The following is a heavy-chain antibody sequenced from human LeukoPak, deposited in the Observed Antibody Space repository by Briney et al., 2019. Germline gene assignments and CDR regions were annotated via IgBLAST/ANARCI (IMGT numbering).Heavy chain of an antibody. CDR2: IKQDGSEE. D-gene: IGHD2-15*01. Sequence: GGSLRLSCAASKFTFRSYWMSWVRQAPGKGLEWLANIKQDGSEEYYVDSVKGRFTIFRDNSKNTLYLQMNSLRAEDTAVYYCARDHPGLYPFDNWGQGTLVTVSS. V-gene: IGHV3-7*03. CDR3: ARDHPGLYPFDN. J-gene: IGHJ4*02. CDR1: KFTFRSYW.